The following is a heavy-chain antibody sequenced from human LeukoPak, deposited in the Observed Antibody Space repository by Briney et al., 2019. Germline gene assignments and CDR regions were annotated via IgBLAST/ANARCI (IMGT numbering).Heavy chain of an antibody. J-gene: IGHJ3*02. Sequence: GGSLRLSCAASGFTFSDYYMSWIRQAPGEGLEWVSYISSSGSTIYYADSVKGRFTISRDNAKNSLYLQMNSLRAEDTAVYYCAPDIVVVPAAIQSPRTNDAFDIWGQGTMVTVSS. V-gene: IGHV3-11*01. CDR2: ISSSGSTI. D-gene: IGHD2-2*02. CDR3: APDIVVVPAAIQSPRTNDAFDI. CDR1: GFTFSDYY.